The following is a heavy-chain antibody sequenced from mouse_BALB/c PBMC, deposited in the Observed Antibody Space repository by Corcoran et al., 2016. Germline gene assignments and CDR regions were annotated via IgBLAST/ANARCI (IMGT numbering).Heavy chain of an antibody. CDR1: GYSITSGYY. J-gene: IGHJ1*01. CDR2: ISYDGSN. Sequence: DVQLQESGPGLVKPSQSLSLTCSVTGYSITSGYYWNWIRQFPGNKLEWMGYISYDGSNNYNPSLKNRISITCDTSKNQFFLKLNSVTTEDTATYYCAYGNYWYFDVWGAGTTVTVSS. V-gene: IGHV3-6*02. CDR3: AYGNYWYFDV. D-gene: IGHD2-1*01.